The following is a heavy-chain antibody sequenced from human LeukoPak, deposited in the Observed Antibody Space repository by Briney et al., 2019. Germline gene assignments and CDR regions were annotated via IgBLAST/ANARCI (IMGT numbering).Heavy chain of an antibody. D-gene: IGHD3-22*01. CDR2: ISSSSSTI. V-gene: IGHV3-48*01. J-gene: IGHJ3*02. Sequence: GGSLRLSCAASGFTFSSYSMNWLRQAPGKGLEWVSYISSSSSTIYYADSVKGRFTISRDNAKNSLYLQMNSLRAEDTAVYYCARYEAFTIIVVVTKSPHAFDIWGQGTMVTVSS. CDR1: GFTFSSYS. CDR3: ARYEAFTIIVVVTKSPHAFDI.